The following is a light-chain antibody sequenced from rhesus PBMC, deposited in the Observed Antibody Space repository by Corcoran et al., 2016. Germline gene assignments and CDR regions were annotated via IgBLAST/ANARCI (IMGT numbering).Light chain of an antibody. Sequence: DIQMTQSPSSLSASVGDRVTITCRASQGISSYLAWYQQKPGKAPKLLIYAASTLQSGVPSRFSGSGSGTDFTLTISSLQPEDFATYYCPQHNSYPWTFGQGTKVEIK. CDR1: QGISSY. CDR3: PQHNSYPWT. J-gene: IGKJ1*01. V-gene: IGKV1-25*01. CDR2: AAS.